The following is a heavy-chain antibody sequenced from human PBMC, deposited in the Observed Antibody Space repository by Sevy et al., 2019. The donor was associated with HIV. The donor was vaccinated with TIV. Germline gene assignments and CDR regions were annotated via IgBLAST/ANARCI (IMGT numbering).Heavy chain of an antibody. V-gene: IGHV4-59*01. CDR2: IYYSGST. D-gene: IGHD6-13*01. J-gene: IGHJ4*02. Sequence: SETLSLTCTVSGGSMSSYYWSWIRQPPGKGLEWIGYIYYSGSTNYNPSLKSRVTISVDTSKNQFSLKLSSVTAADTAVYYCARAGQQLVKGFDYWGQGTLVTVSS. CDR3: ARAGQQLVKGFDY. CDR1: GGSMSSYY.